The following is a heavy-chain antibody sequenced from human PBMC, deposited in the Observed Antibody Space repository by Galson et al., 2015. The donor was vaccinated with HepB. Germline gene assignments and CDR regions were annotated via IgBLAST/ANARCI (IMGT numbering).Heavy chain of an antibody. CDR3: ARARSNGANCHLVFDS. CDR2: IKRDSSEK. V-gene: IGHV3-7*01. Sequence: SLRLSCAAPGFEFNFYWMTGVRQAPGKGLGWVANIKRDSSEKYLADSVKGRFAISRENAKTSVYLQMNDLRAEDTAVYYCARARSNGANCHLVFDSWGQGALVTISS. J-gene: IGHJ4*02. CDR1: GFEFNFYW. D-gene: IGHD4/OR15-4a*01.